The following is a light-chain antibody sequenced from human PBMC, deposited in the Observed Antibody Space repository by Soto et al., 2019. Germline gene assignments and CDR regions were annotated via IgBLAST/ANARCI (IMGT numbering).Light chain of an antibody. Sequence: QSVLAQPASVSGSPGQSITISCTGTSSDVGGYNSVSWYQQHPDKAPTLMIYDVTTRPSGVSKRVSGSKSGNTASLTISGLQAEDEADYSCSSYTNSNTVLFGGGIKVTVL. V-gene: IGLV2-14*01. CDR3: SSYTNSNTVL. J-gene: IGLJ2*01. CDR2: DVT. CDR1: SSDVGGYNS.